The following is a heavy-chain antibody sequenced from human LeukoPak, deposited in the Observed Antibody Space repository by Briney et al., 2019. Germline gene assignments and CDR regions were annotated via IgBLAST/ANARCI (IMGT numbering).Heavy chain of an antibody. CDR3: ATPLTSKWSSSWYSGHFDY. D-gene: IGHD6-13*01. J-gene: IGHJ4*02. CDR1: GFSFSDYA. V-gene: IGHV3-30*04. Sequence: PGGSLRLSCVASGFSFSDYAMHWVRQAPGKGLEWVAVISADGRDKYHIDSVRGRFTISRDNSKTTVFLQMNSLEVEDTAVYYCATPLTSKWSSSWYSGHFDYWGQGALVTVPS. CDR2: ISADGRDK.